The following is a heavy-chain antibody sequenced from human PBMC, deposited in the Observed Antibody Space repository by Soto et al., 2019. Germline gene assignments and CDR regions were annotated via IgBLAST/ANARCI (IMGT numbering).Heavy chain of an antibody. CDR1: GFTFSSYT. V-gene: IGHV3-48*02. Sequence: VGSLRLSCAASGFTFSSYTMNWVRQAPGKGLEWVSSISGNTNTIYYADSVRGRFTISRDNAKNSLFLQMNSLRDEDTAVYYCERDWSYQSVWGQGTLVTVSS. CDR2: ISGNTNTI. J-gene: IGHJ4*02. CDR3: ERDWSYQSV. D-gene: IGHD1-26*01.